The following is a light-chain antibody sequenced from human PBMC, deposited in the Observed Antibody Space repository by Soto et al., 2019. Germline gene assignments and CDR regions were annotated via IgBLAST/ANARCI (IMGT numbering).Light chain of an antibody. V-gene: IGLV2-14*01. CDR2: EVN. CDR3: SSYTSTSTGV. CDR1: SSDVGGYNY. J-gene: IGLJ1*01. Sequence: QSALTQPASVSXXPGQSITISCTGTSSDVGGYNYVSWYQQHPGKAPKLMIYEVNYRPSGVSNRFSGSKSGNTASLTISGLQAEDEADYYCSSYTSTSTGVFGTGTKLTVL.